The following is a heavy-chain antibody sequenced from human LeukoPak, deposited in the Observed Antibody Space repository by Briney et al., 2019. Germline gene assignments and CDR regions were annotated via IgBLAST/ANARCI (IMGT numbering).Heavy chain of an antibody. J-gene: IGHJ4*02. D-gene: IGHD3-9*01. CDR1: GFTVRSNY. CDR3: ARGNYYKILAGFNNC. V-gene: IGHV3-66*02. Sequence: GGSLRLFCAASGFTVRSNYMSWVPQAPGKGLEWVTHIYSGGSTYYADSVKSRFTISRDNSKNTLYLQMNSVRAEDTAVYFCARGNYYKILAGFNNCWSQGTLVTVSS. CDR2: IYSGGST.